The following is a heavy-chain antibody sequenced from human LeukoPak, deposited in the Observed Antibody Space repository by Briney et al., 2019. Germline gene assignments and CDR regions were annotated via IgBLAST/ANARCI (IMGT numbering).Heavy chain of an antibody. CDR1: GFTFSSYA. Sequence: GRSLRLSCAASGFTFSSYAMHWVRQAPGKGLEWVAVISYDGSNKYYADSVKGQFTISRDNSKNTLYLQMNSLRAEDTAVYYCARDAPRLYYYDSSGYYSPFDYWGQGTLVTVSS. CDR2: ISYDGSNK. J-gene: IGHJ4*02. CDR3: ARDAPRLYYYDSSGYYSPFDY. D-gene: IGHD3-22*01. V-gene: IGHV3-30-3*01.